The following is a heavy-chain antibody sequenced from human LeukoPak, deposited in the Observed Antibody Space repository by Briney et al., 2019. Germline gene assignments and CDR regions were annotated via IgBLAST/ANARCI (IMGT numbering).Heavy chain of an antibody. CDR1: GFTFSGFA. V-gene: IGHV3-23*01. D-gene: IGHD3-9*01. Sequence: GGSLRLSCAASGFTFSGFAMSWVRRTPGKGLEWVSGISGSGDNTLYADSVKGRFTISRDNAKNSLSLQLGSLRAEHTAVYYCARGHYEILTASYKWTPDYWGQGILVTVSS. CDR2: ISGSGDNT. J-gene: IGHJ4*02. CDR3: ARGHYEILTASYKWTPDY.